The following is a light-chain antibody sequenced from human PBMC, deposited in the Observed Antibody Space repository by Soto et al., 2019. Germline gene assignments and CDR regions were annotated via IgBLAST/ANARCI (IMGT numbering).Light chain of an antibody. J-gene: IGKJ3*01. CDR2: GAS. CDR3: HHYGDSPIYT. Sequence: EIVMTRSPATLSVSPGEGATLSCRASQSVSSKLAWYQQKPGQAPRLLIYGASSRAAGTPDRFSGSGSGTDFTLTISRLEPEDFAVYYCHHYGDSPIYTFGPGTKVDIK. V-gene: IGKV3-20*01. CDR1: QSVSSK.